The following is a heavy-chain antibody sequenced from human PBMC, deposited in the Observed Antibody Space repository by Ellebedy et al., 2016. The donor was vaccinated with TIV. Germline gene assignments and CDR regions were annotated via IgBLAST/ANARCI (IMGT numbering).Heavy chain of an antibody. CDR2: IYHSGTA. CDR3: ARFRSGIVVAPAHYGMDV. V-gene: IGHV4-4*02. D-gene: IGHD2-2*01. CDR1: GASISTTNW. J-gene: IGHJ6*02. Sequence: SETLSLXXTVSGASISTTNWWSWVRQPPGKGLEWIGEIYHSGTANSHPSLKSRATISVDKSQNQFSLRLSSVTAADTAVYYCARFRSGIVVAPAHYGMDVWGQGTTVTVSS.